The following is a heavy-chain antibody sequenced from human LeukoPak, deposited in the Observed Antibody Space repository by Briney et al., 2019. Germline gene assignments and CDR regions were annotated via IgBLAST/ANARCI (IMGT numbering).Heavy chain of an antibody. Sequence: SETLSLTCTVSGGSINYYYRMWIRQPPGKGLEWIGYIYYSGGTNYNPSLKSRVTISVDTSKNQFSLKLSSVTAADTAVYYCARGPPRVFIVVVPAANYYYGMDVWGQGTTVTVSS. J-gene: IGHJ6*02. CDR2: IYYSGGT. D-gene: IGHD2-2*01. V-gene: IGHV4-59*12. CDR3: ARGPPRVFIVVVPAANYYYGMDV. CDR1: GGSINYYY.